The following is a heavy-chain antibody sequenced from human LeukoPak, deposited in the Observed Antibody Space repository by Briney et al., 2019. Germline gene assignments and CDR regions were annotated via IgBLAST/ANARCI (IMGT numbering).Heavy chain of an antibody. CDR2: ISGSGGST. V-gene: IGHV3-23*01. D-gene: IGHD3-9*01. Sequence: GGSLRLSCAASGFMFSSNWMSWVRQAPGKGLEWVSAISGSGGSTYYADSVKGRFTISRDNSKNTLYLQMNSLRAEDTAVYYCASRGYDILTGYLYFDYWGQGTLVTVSS. CDR3: ASRGYDILTGYLYFDY. J-gene: IGHJ4*02. CDR1: GFMFSSNW.